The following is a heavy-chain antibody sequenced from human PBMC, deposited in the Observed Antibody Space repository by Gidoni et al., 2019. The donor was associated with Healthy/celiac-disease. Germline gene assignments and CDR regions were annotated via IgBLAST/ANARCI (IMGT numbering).Heavy chain of an antibody. CDR2: IYSGGST. D-gene: IGHD3-9*01. V-gene: IGHV3-53*04. CDR3: ALRYDILTGDAAFDY. J-gene: IGHJ4*02. CDR1: GFTVSSNY. Sequence: EVQLVESGGGLVQPGGSLRLSCAASGFTVSSNYMSWVRQAPGKGLEWVSVIYSGGSTYYADSVKGRFTISRHNSKNTLYLQMNSLRAEDTAVYYCALRYDILTGDAAFDYWGQGTLVTVSS.